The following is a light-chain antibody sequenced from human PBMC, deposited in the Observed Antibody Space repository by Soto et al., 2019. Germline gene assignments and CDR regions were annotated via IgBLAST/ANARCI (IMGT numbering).Light chain of an antibody. Sequence: EIVFTQSPATLSFSPGERATLSCRASQSVSSSLAWYQQKLGQAPRLLIYEASDRATGIPARFSGSGSGTDFTLIISSLEPEDFAVYYCQQGSTWPWTFGQGTKVDIK. CDR3: QQGSTWPWT. J-gene: IGKJ1*01. CDR1: QSVSSS. V-gene: IGKV3-11*01. CDR2: EAS.